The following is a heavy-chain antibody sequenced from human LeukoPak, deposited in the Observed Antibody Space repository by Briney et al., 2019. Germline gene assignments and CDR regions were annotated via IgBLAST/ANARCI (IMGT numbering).Heavy chain of an antibody. CDR3: AKGGSTNFYYGDV. CDR1: GGSISSNTYH. Sequence: SETLSLTCTVSGGSISSNTYHWSWIRQPPGKGLEWIGDIYDSGSTRYNTSLESRVTISVDTSKNQFSLKLSSVTAADTAVYYCAKGGSTNFYYGDVWGQGSTVTVSS. D-gene: IGHD2/OR15-2a*01. V-gene: IGHV4-61*01. J-gene: IGHJ6*02. CDR2: IYDSGST.